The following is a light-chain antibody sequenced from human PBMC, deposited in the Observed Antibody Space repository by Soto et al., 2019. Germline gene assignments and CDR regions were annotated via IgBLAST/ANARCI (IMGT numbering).Light chain of an antibody. CDR2: EVT. V-gene: IGLV2-8*01. Sequence: QSALTQPPSASESPGQSVTISCTGTISDVGGYNYVSWYQQEPGKAPKLMIYEVTKRPSGVPDRFSGSKSGNTASLTVSGLQTEDEADYYCCSYAGNNIWLFGGGTKLTVL. CDR1: ISDVGGYNY. CDR3: CSYAGNNIWL. J-gene: IGLJ3*02.